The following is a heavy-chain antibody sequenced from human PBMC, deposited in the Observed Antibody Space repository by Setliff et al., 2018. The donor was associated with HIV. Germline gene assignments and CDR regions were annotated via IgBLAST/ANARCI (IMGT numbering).Heavy chain of an antibody. CDR3: ARQGNAIYGEVDS. J-gene: IGHJ5*01. CDR2: VYYTGST. V-gene: IGHV4-39*01. CDR1: GASISLIAYY. Sequence: LTCTVSGASISLIAYYWGWVRQPPGKGLEWIGSVYYTGSTFYNPSLKSLKGRVTISVDTSKNQFSLKLISVTAADTAIYFCARQGNAIYGEVDSWGQGTRVTVSS. D-gene: IGHD3-10*01.